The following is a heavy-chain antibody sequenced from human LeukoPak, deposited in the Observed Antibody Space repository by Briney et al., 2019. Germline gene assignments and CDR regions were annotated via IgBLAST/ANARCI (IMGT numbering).Heavy chain of an antibody. CDR3: AKDGGSVLGFDI. D-gene: IGHD3-10*01. CDR1: GFTFSTYA. J-gene: IGHJ3*02. Sequence: PGGSLRLSCAASGFTFSTYAMTWVRQSPGHGLEWVLSISASGATTWHAASVKGRFTISRENSKNTLCWQVDTLGAEDAAVYPCAKDGGSVLGFDIWGQETMVTVSP. CDR2: ISASGATT. V-gene: IGHV3-23*01.